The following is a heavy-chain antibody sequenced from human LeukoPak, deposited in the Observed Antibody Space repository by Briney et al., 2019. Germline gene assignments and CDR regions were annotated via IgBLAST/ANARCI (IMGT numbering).Heavy chain of an antibody. Sequence: KSPETLSLTCAVYDESFSGHFWSWIRQPPGKGLEWIGEINQSGTTNYNPSLMSRVTLSVDTSKNQFSLKLSSVTAADTAVYYCTRGRYGGSYSAFDIWGQGTVVTVSS. CDR3: TRGRYGGSYSAFDI. CDR2: INQSGTT. D-gene: IGHD1-26*01. CDR1: DESFSGHF. J-gene: IGHJ3*02. V-gene: IGHV4-34*01.